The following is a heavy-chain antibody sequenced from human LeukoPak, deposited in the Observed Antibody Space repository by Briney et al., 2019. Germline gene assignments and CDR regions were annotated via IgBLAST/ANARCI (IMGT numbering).Heavy chain of an antibody. Sequence: PGGSLRLSCAASGFTFSNYALNWVRQAPGKGLEWVSYISSGGTTIYYADSVKGRFTFSRDNAKNSLYLQMNSLRAEDTAVYYCARSGSSWYYFDCWGQGTLVTVS. D-gene: IGHD6-13*01. J-gene: IGHJ4*02. V-gene: IGHV3-48*03. CDR3: ARSGSSWYYFDC. CDR1: GFTFSNYA. CDR2: ISSGGTTI.